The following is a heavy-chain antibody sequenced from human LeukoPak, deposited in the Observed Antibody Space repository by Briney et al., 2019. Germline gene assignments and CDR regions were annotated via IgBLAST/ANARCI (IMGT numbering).Heavy chain of an antibody. CDR1: GFTFSSYA. CDR3: ARFHLPYYDSSGYPDAFDI. V-gene: IGHV3-23*01. J-gene: IGHJ3*02. D-gene: IGHD3-22*01. CDR2: ISISGGST. Sequence: GGSLRLSCAASGFTFSSYAMSWVRQAPGKGLEWVSAISISGGSTYYADSVKGRLTISRDNFKNTLYLQMNSLRAEDTAVYYCARFHLPYYDSSGYPDAFDIWGQGTMVTVSS.